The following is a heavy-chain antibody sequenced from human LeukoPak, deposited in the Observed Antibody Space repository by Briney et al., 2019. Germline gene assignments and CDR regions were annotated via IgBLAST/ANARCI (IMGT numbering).Heavy chain of an antibody. CDR1: GGSISSGGFY. V-gene: IGHV4-31*03. Sequence: PSETLSLTCTVSGGSISSGGFYWSRIRQHPGKGLEWIGYIYYSGSTYYNPSLKSRVTISVDTSKNQFSLKLSSVTAADTAVYYCARVVVPAATAEYFQHWGQGTLVTVSS. CDR2: IYYSGST. D-gene: IGHD2-2*01. CDR3: ARVVVPAATAEYFQH. J-gene: IGHJ1*01.